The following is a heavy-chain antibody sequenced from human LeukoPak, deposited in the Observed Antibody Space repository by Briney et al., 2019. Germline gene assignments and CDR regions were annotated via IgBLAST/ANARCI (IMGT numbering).Heavy chain of an antibody. J-gene: IGHJ6*03. Sequence: SETLSLTCTVSGGSISSGSYYWSWLRQPAGKGLEWIGRIYTSGSNNYNPSLKSRVTISVDTSKNQFSLKLSSVTAADTAVYYCARESPEWSSYYYYYMDVWGKGTTVTVSS. CDR3: ARESPEWSSYYYYYMDV. D-gene: IGHD3-10*01. CDR1: GGSISSGSYY. CDR2: IYTSGSN. V-gene: IGHV4-61*02.